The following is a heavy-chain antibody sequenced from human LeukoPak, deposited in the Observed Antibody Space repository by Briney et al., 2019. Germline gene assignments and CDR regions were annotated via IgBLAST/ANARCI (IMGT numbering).Heavy chain of an antibody. CDR1: GGSISSYY. V-gene: IGHV4-34*01. J-gene: IGHJ3*02. D-gene: IGHD3-22*01. Sequence: SETLSLTCTVSGGSISSYYWSWIRQPPGKGLEWIGEINHSGSTNYNPSLKSRVTISVDTSKNQFSLKLSSVTAADTTVYYCARGLQYYYDSSGYSGAFDIWGQGTMVTVSS. CDR2: INHSGST. CDR3: ARGLQYYYDSSGYSGAFDI.